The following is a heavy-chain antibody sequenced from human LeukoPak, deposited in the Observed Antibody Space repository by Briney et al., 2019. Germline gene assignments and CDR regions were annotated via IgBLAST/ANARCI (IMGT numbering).Heavy chain of an antibody. CDR2: INPNSGGT. D-gene: IGHD5-18*01. Sequence: ASVKVSCKASGYTFTGYYMHWGRQAPGQGLEWMGWINPNSGGTKYAQKFKGRVTMTRDTSISTAYMELSRLRSDDTAVYYCARVDPAMVAGGGDYWGQGTLVTVSS. CDR3: ARVDPAMVAGGGDY. J-gene: IGHJ4*02. V-gene: IGHV1-2*02. CDR1: GYTFTGYY.